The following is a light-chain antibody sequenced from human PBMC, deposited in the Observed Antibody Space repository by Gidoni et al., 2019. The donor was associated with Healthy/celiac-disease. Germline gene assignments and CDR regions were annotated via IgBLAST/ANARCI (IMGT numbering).Light chain of an antibody. J-gene: IGLJ1*01. V-gene: IGLV2-14*01. CDR3: SSYTSSSTLLV. CDR2: EVS. Sequence: QSALTQSASVSGSPGQSITISCTGTSSDVGGYNYVSCYHQHPGKAPKLMIYEVSNRPSGVSNRFSGSKSGNTASLTISGLQAEDEADYYCSSYTSSSTLLVFGTGTKVTVL. CDR1: SSDVGGYNY.